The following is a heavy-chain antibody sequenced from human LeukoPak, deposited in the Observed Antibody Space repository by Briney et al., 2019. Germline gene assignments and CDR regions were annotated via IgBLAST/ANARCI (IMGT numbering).Heavy chain of an antibody. CDR1: GFTFSTSA. J-gene: IGHJ4*02. CDR3: KRSPTSRIDY. Sequence: GRSLRLSCSASGFTFSTSAMHWVRQAPGQGLEYVSGIDDNGVGTYYPDSLKGRFSISRDNSKNTLYLQMSSLRPEDTAVYYCKRSPTSRIDYWGQGTLVTVSS. V-gene: IGHV3-64D*09. D-gene: IGHD6-13*01. CDR2: IDDNGVGT.